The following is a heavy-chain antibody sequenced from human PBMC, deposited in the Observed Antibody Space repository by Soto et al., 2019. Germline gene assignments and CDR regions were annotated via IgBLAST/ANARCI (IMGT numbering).Heavy chain of an antibody. D-gene: IGHD6-25*01. CDR2: IYYSGST. V-gene: IGHV4-61*03. CDR3: ARASGGYTHHCFEY. CDR1: VGSVSSANCY. Sequence: SETLSLTCAFSVGSVSSANCYWSWIRQPPGKGLEWIGYIYYSGSTNYNPSLTSRVTISRDTSKNHFSLKLSSVTAADTAIYYCARASGGYTHHCFEYLGRRTLVIVSS. J-gene: IGHJ4*02.